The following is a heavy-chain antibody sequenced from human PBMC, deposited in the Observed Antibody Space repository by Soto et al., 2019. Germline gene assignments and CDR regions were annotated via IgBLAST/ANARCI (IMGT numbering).Heavy chain of an antibody. CDR3: ARAGGPFDY. V-gene: IGHV3-33*01. J-gene: IGHJ4*02. Sequence: QVQLVESGGGVVQPGRSLRLSCAASGFTFSTYGMHWVRQAPGKGLEWVAVIWYDGSHKDYADSVKGRFTISRDNSKNTLYLQMNSLRVEDTGVYYCARAGGPFDYWGQGTLVAVSS. CDR1: GFTFSTYG. CDR2: IWYDGSHK. D-gene: IGHD3-10*01.